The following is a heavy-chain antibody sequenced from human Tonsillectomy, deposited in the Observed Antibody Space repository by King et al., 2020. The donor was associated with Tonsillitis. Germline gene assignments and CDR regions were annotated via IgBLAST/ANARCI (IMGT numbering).Heavy chain of an antibody. J-gene: IGHJ3*02. CDR1: GFTFSSYD. CDR3: ARGAEYYDFWSGSDAFDI. Sequence: VQLVESGGGLVQPGGSLRLSCAASGFTFSSYDMHWVRQATGKGLEWVSAIGTAGDTYYPGSGKGRFTISRENAKNSLYLQMNSLRAGDTAVYYCARGAEYYDFWSGSDAFDIWGQGTMVTVSS. CDR2: IGTAGDT. V-gene: IGHV3-13*01. D-gene: IGHD3-3*01.